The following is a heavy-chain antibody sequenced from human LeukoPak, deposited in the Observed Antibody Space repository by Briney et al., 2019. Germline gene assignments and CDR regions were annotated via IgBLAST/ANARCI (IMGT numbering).Heavy chain of an antibody. CDR3: TRGHWGLDY. Sequence: GGPLRLSCVASGFTFSDYYMTWIRQAPGKGLEWVSYITNRGTVMQYADSVKGRFTISRDSAGNSLYLQMNSLKAEDTAVYYCTRGHWGLDYWGQGTLVTVSS. J-gene: IGHJ4*02. D-gene: IGHD7-27*01. CDR1: GFTFSDYY. CDR2: ITNRGTVM. V-gene: IGHV3-11*01.